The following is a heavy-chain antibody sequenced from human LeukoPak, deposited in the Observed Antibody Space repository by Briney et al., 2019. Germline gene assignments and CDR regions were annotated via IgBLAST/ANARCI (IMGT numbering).Heavy chain of an antibody. V-gene: IGHV1-69*13. D-gene: IGHD1-26*01. CDR2: IIPIFGTA. J-gene: IGHJ6*02. Sequence: ASVKVSCKTSGGTFSTSAITWVRQAPGQGLEWMGGIIPIFGTANYAQKFQGRVTITADESTSTAYMELSSLRSEDTAVYYCARGLVGAPEEHFRCMDVWGQGTTVTVSS. CDR3: ARGLVGAPEEHFRCMDV. CDR1: GGTFSTSA.